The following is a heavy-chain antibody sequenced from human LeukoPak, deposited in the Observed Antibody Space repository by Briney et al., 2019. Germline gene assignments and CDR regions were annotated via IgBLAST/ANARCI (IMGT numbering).Heavy chain of an antibody. V-gene: IGHV3-30*18. CDR2: ISEDGSNK. J-gene: IGHJ3*01. D-gene: IGHD6-19*01. Sequence: GGSLRLSCAASGFTFSNYGMHWVRQAPGKGLEWVAVISEDGSNKYYVDSVKGRFSISRDNSENTLYLQMNSLRAEDTAVYYCAKDLVAVGAYDVWGRGTMVTVSS. CDR3: AKDLVAVGAYDV. CDR1: GFTFSNYG.